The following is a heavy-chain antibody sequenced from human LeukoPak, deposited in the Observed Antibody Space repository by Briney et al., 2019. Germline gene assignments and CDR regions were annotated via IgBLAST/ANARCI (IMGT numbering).Heavy chain of an antibody. CDR3: ARHQGATTVTSDAFDI. Sequence: PGRSLRLSCAASGFTFSSYAMHWVRQAPGKGLEWVAVISYDGSNKYYADSVKGRFTISRDNSKNTLYLQMNSLRAEDTAVYYCARHQGATTVTSDAFDIWGQGTMVTVSS. CDR2: ISYDGSNK. J-gene: IGHJ3*02. CDR1: GFTFSSYA. D-gene: IGHD4-17*01. V-gene: IGHV3-30-3*01.